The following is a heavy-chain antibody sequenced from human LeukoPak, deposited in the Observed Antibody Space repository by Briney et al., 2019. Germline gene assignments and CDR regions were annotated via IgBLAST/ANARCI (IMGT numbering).Heavy chain of an antibody. CDR1: GGSIRSYY. CDR2: IYYSGST. Sequence: SETLSLTCTVSGGSIRSYYWSWIRQPPGKGLEWIGYIYYSGSTNYNPSLKSRVTISVDTSKNQFSLKLSSVTAADTAVYYCARHRVAVAGTFDPWGQGTLVTVSS. J-gene: IGHJ5*02. V-gene: IGHV4-59*08. D-gene: IGHD6-19*01. CDR3: ARHRVAVAGTFDP.